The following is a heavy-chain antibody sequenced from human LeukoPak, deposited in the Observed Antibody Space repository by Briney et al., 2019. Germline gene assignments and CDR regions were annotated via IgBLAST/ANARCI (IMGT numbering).Heavy chain of an antibody. Sequence: GWINPNSCGTNYAQKFQGRVTMTRHTSISTAYIELSRLRSDDTAVYYCARVPYNWKNWFDPWGQGTLVTVSS. CDR2: INPNSCGT. CDR3: ARVPYNWKNWFDP. D-gene: IGHD1-20*01. V-gene: IGHV1-2*02. J-gene: IGHJ5*02.